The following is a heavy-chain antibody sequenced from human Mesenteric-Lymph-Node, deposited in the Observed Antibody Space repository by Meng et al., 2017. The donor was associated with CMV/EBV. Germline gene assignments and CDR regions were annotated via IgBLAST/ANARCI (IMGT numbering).Heavy chain of an antibody. CDR1: GFTFNYYA. CDR2: VSGSGSIT. CDR3: ARARSHHDSTTYNLDF. Sequence: GGSLRLSCAASGFTFNYYAINWVRQAPGKGLEWVSDVSGSGSITYYADFVKGRFTISRDNSKNTLFLQMNRLRAEDTAVYYCARARSHHDSTTYNLDFWGQGTTVTVSS. D-gene: IGHD4-11*01. V-gene: IGHV3-23*01. J-gene: IGHJ6*02.